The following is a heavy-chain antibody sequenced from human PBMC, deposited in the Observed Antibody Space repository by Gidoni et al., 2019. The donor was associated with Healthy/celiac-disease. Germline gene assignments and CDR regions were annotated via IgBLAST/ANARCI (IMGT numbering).Heavy chain of an antibody. CDR2: ISYDGSNK. D-gene: IGHD4-17*01. CDR1: GFTFSSYA. CDR3: ARGWDYGDPLDY. V-gene: IGHV3-30-3*01. J-gene: IGHJ4*02. Sequence: QVQLVESGGGVVQPGRSLRLSCAASGFTFSSYAMHWVRQAPGKGLEWVAVISYDGSNKYYADSVKGRFTISRDNSKNTLYLQMNSLRAEDTAVYYCARGWDYGDPLDYWGQGTLVTVSS.